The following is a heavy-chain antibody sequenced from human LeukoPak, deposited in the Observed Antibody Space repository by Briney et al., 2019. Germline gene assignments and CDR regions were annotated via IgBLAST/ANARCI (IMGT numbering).Heavy chain of an antibody. J-gene: IGHJ4*02. CDR3: AKWVGNNSGQSFDY. D-gene: IGHD1/OR15-1a*01. V-gene: IGHV4-59*11. CDR2: IYYSGST. Sequence: SETLSLTCTVSGGSISSHYWTWIRQPPGKGLEWIGYIYYSGSTKYNPSLKSRVTISVDTSKNQFSLKLTSVTAADTAVYYCAKWVGNNSGQSFDYWGQGTLVTVSS. CDR1: GGSISSHY.